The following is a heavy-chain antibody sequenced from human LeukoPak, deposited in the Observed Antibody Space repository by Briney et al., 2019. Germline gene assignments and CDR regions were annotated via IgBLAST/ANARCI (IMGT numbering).Heavy chain of an antibody. CDR2: ISSSSSYI. Sequence: GGSLRLSCAASGFTFSSYSMNWVRQAPGKGLEWVSSISSSSSYIYYADSVKGRFTISRDNAKNSLYLQMNSLRAEDTAVYYCAIAPHPFHYYGMDVWGQGTTVTVSS. CDR1: GFTFSSYS. J-gene: IGHJ6*02. D-gene: IGHD2/OR15-2a*01. CDR3: AIAPHPFHYYGMDV. V-gene: IGHV3-21*04.